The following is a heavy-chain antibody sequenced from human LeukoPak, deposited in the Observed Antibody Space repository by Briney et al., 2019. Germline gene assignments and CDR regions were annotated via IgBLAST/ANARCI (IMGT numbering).Heavy chain of an antibody. CDR2: IKSKTDGGAT. CDR3: TTALNGDYDDFDY. Sequence: GGSLRLSCAASGFTFSNAWMSWVRQAPGKGLEWVGRIKSKTDGGATDYAAPVKGRFTISRDDSKNTLYLQMNSLKTEDTAVYYCTTALNGDYDDFDYWGQGTLVTVSS. J-gene: IGHJ4*02. V-gene: IGHV3-15*01. CDR1: GFTFSNAW. D-gene: IGHD4-17*01.